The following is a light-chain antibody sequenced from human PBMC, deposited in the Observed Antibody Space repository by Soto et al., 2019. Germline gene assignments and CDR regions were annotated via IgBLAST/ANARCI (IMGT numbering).Light chain of an antibody. Sequence: DIQMTQSPSTLSASVGDRVTITCRASQSISSWLAWYQQKPGKAPKLLIYKASSLESGVPSRFSGSGSGTEFTLTISSLQPDDFETYYCHKSNSYSQTFGQGTKV. CDR1: QSISSW. CDR2: KAS. J-gene: IGKJ1*01. V-gene: IGKV1-5*03. CDR3: HKSNSYSQT.